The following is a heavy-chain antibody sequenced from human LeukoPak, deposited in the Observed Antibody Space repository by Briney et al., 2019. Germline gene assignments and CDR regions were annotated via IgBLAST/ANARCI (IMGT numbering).Heavy chain of an antibody. Sequence: GGSLRLSCAASGLTFSIYWMSWVRQAPGKGLEWVANIKQDGSEKYYVDSVKGRFTISRDNAKNSLYLQMNSLRAEDTAVYFCARDKYDFWSGFLTAGFDYWGQGTLVTVSS. CDR2: IKQDGSEK. D-gene: IGHD3-3*01. J-gene: IGHJ4*02. V-gene: IGHV3-7*01. CDR3: ARDKYDFWSGFLTAGFDY. CDR1: GLTFSIYW.